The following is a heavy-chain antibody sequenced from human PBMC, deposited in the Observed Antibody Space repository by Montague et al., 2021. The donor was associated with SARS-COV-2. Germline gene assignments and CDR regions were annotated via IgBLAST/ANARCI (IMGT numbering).Heavy chain of an antibody. CDR3: ARRTYDILTGYDYGMDV. CDR2: IDWDDDK. CDR1: GFSLSTSGMC. Sequence: PALVKPTQTLTLTCTFSGFSLSTSGMCVSWIRQPPGKALEWLARIDWDDDKYYSTSLKTRLTISKDTSKNQVVLTMTNMDPVDTATYYCARRTYDILTGYDYGMDVWGKGTTVNVSS. V-gene: IGHV2-70*11. J-gene: IGHJ6*04. D-gene: IGHD3-9*01.